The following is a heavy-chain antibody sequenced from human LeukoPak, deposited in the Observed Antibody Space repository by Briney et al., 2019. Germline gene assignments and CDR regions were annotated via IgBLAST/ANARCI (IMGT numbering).Heavy chain of an antibody. D-gene: IGHD1-1*01. V-gene: IGHV3-23*01. Sequence: PGGSLRLSCAASGFTFSSYAMSWVRQAPGRGLEWVSAISGSGGSTYYADSVKGRFTISRDNSKNTLYLQMNSLRAEDTAVYYCAKGSDNWEYYFDYWGQGTLVTVSS. CDR3: AKGSDNWEYYFDY. CDR1: GFTFSSYA. CDR2: ISGSGGST. J-gene: IGHJ4*02.